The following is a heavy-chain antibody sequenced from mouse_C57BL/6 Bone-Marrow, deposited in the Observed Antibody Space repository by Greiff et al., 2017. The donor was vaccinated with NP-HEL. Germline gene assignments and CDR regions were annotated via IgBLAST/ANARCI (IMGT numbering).Heavy chain of an antibody. Sequence: EVQRVESGPGLVKPSQSLSLTCSVTGYSITSGYYWNWIRQFPGNKLAWMGYISYDGSNNYNPSLKNRIPITRDTSKNQFFLKLNSVTTEDTATYYCARRAYGLYYFDYWGQGTTLTVSS. J-gene: IGHJ2*01. V-gene: IGHV3-6*01. CDR1: GYSITSGYY. CDR3: ARRAYGLYYFDY. CDR2: ISYDGSN. D-gene: IGHD2-2*01.